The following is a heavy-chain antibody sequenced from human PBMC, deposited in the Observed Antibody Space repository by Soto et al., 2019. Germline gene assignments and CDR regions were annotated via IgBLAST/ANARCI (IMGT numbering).Heavy chain of an antibody. V-gene: IGHV1-69*01. CDR1: GGTFSSSA. D-gene: IGHD6-25*01. CDR3: ARERPKRGKDV. J-gene: IGHJ6*02. CDR2: IIPVFGTA. Sequence: QVQLVQSGAEVKKPGSSVKVSCKASGGTFSSSAISWVRQASGQGLEWMGAIIPVFGTAHYAQKFQGRVTITADQPTSTAYLALSRLRADDTAVYYCARERPKRGKDVWGQGTTVTVSS.